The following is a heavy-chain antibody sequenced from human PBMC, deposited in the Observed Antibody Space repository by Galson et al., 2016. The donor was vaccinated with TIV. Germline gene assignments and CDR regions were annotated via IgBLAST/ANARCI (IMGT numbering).Heavy chain of an antibody. CDR1: GFTFNNYW. CDR3: ARDHSYQSFDY. V-gene: IGHV3-7*01. Sequence: GSLRLSCAVSGFTFNNYWMSWVRQAPGKGLEWVANIKEDGSTIYYVDSVEGRFTISRDNAKNSLYLQMNSLRAEDTAMYYCARDHSYQSFDYWGQGTLVTVSS. J-gene: IGHJ4*02. CDR2: IKEDGSTI. D-gene: IGHD2-2*01.